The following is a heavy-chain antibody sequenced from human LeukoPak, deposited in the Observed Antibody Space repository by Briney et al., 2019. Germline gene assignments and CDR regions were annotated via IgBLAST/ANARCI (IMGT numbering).Heavy chain of an antibody. V-gene: IGHV4-34*01. CDR2: INHSGST. D-gene: IGHD6-13*01. J-gene: IGHJ6*02. CDR3: ARASSWPYGYYYYGMDV. CDR1: GGSFSGYY. Sequence: SETLSLTCAVYGGSFSGYYWSWIRQPPGKGLEWIGEINHSGSTNYNPSLKSRVTISVDTSKNQFSLKLSSVTAADTAVHYCARASSWPYGYYYYGMDVWGQGTTVTVSS.